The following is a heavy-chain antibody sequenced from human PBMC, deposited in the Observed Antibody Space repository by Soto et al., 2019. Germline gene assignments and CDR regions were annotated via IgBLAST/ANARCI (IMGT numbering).Heavy chain of an antibody. V-gene: IGHV3-64D*08. CDR1: GFTVSSFG. CDR2: LSSNGIGT. J-gene: IGHJ3*02. D-gene: IGHD5-12*01. CDR3: ATWHLREHAYDI. Sequence: GGSLRLSCSGSGFTVSSFGMHWVRQAPGKGLEHVSTLSSNGIGTYYADSVRGRFTTSIDSSRTTVYLQMRDLRPEDTALYFCATWHLREHAYDIWGQGTMVTVSS.